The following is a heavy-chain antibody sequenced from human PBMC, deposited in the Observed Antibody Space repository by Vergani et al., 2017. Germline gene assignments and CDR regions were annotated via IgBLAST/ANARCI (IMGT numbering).Heavy chain of an antibody. CDR1: GFSLSRSW. V-gene: IGHV3-7*01. CDR3: VRIPRGAWNLEL. CDR2: ISPDGSAT. J-gene: IGHJ2*01. D-gene: IGHD2-2*01. Sequence: EVQLVESGGGLVQPRGSLRLSCAASGFSLSRSWMSWVRQAPEKGLEWVAHISPDGSATSYVDSVKGRFTISRDKTKNSLSLQMSGLRVEDTAVYYCVRIPRGAWNLELWGRGTMITVSS.